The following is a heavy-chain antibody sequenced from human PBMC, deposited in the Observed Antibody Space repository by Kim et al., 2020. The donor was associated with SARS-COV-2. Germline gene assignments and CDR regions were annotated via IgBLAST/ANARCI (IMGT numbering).Heavy chain of an antibody. Sequence: GESLKISCKASGTTFPSYYIHWVRQVPGKGLEWMGRIDPGDSYTNYNPSFQGHVSMSAAKSIRPAYLQWTSLTASDTAMYYCSTPQLLSFWESRDAFDVWGQGTMVTVSS. J-gene: IGHJ3*01. CDR2: IDPGDSYT. CDR3: STPQLLSFWESRDAFDV. CDR1: GTTFPSYY. V-gene: IGHV5-10-1*01. D-gene: IGHD3-10*01.